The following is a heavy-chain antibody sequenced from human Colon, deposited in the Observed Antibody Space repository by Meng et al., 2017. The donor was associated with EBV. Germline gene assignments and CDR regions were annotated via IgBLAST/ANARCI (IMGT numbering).Heavy chain of an antibody. V-gene: IGHV4-30-4*01. D-gene: IGHD2-21*01. CDR3: ASFDHIPRRNYFDY. Sequence: LPESAPGLGDPSLTQVATWTGLAGPMGTGNYSWSWIRRPTGKGLEWIGYIHHSGSAYYNPSLKSRVSISVDTSKNQFSLNLNSMTAADTAVYYCASFDHIPRRNYFDYWGQGTLVTVSS. CDR2: IHHSGSA. CDR1: AGPMGTGNYS. J-gene: IGHJ4*02.